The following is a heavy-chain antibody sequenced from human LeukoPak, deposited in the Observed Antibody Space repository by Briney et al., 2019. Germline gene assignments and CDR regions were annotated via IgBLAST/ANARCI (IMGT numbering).Heavy chain of an antibody. J-gene: IGHJ5*02. Sequence: PSETLSLTCTVSGGSISSGYYYWSWIRQPPGKGLEWLGYISYSGSTYYNPSLESRVTISVDTSKNQFSLKLSSVTAADTAVYYCARSNDFWSGYYTRYNWFDPWGQGTLVTVSS. D-gene: IGHD3-3*01. V-gene: IGHV4-30-4*01. CDR2: ISYSGST. CDR1: GGSISSGYYY. CDR3: ARSNDFWSGYYTRYNWFDP.